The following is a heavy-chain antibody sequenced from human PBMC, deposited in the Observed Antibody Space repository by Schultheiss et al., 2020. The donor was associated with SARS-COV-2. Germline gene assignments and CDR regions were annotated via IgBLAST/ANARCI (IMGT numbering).Heavy chain of an antibody. CDR3: ASSSGWYIPYFDY. V-gene: IGHV3-23*01. J-gene: IGHJ4*02. D-gene: IGHD6-19*01. CDR2: ISGSGGST. CDR1: GFTFSSYA. Sequence: GGSLRLSCAASGFTFSSYAMSWVRQAPGKGLEWVSAISGSGGSTYYADSVKGRFTISRDNAKNTLYLQMNSLRAEDTAVYYCASSSGWYIPYFDYWGQGTLVTVSS.